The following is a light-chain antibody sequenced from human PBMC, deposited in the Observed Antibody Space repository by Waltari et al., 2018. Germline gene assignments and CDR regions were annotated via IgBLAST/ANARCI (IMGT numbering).Light chain of an antibody. CDR2: DVS. V-gene: IGLV2-23*02. J-gene: IGLJ2*01. Sequence: QSALTQPASVSGSPGQSITISCTGTSSDVGNYNLVSWYQQHPGKAPKLIIYDVSQRPSGFSNRFSGSKSGTTASLTISGLQAEDEADFYCCSYAGSGSSVVFGGGTKLTVL. CDR1: SSDVGNYNL. CDR3: CSYAGSGSSVV.